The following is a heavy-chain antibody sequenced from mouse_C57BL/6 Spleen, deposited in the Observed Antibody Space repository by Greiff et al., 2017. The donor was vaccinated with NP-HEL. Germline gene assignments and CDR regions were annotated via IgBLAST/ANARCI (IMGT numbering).Heavy chain of an antibody. CDR1: GFTFSDYG. V-gene: IGHV5-15*01. CDR3: ARPDSSGPFAY. J-gene: IGHJ3*01. CDR2: ISNLAYSI. Sequence: EVMLVESGGGLVQPGGSLKLSCAASGFTFSDYGMAWVRQAPRKGPEWVAFISNLAYSIYYADTVTGRFTISRENAKNTLYLEMSSLRSEDTAMYYCARPDSSGPFAYWGQGTLVTVSA. D-gene: IGHD3-2*02.